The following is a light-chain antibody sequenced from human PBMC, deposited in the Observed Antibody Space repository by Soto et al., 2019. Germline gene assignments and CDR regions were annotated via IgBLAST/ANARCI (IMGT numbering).Light chain of an antibody. CDR1: QDISNY. CDR2: DAS. Sequence: DIQMTQSPSSLSASVGDRVTITCQASQDISNYLNWYQQNPGKAPKLLIYDASNLETGVPSRSSGSGSGTDFTFAISSLLPEDSSPYYCEQEYNHQYKYTFRHGTKLEIK. CDR3: EQEYNHQYKYT. J-gene: IGKJ2*01. V-gene: IGKV1-33*01.